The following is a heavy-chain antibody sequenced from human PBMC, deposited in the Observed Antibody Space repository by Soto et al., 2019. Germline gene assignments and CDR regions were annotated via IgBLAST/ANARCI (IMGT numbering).Heavy chain of an antibody. Sequence: SETLSLTCTVSGGSISGSYWSWIRQPPGEGLEWIGFIHFSGRTTYNPSLKSRLTISLDTSKNQFSLRLTSVTAADSAVYYCARHMDTTGNEAFDYWGQGALVTVSS. CDR1: GGSISGSY. D-gene: IGHD1-1*01. V-gene: IGHV4-59*08. J-gene: IGHJ4*02. CDR2: IHFSGRT. CDR3: ARHMDTTGNEAFDY.